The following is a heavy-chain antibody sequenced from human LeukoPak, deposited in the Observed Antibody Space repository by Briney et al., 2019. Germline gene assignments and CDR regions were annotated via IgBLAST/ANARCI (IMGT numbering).Heavy chain of an antibody. Sequence: PSETLSLTCTVSGGSIRSYYWSWIRQPPGERLEWIGYIYYSGSTNYNPSLKSRVAISVDTSKNKFSLKLNSVTAADTAVYYCARSDIYCSGGTCPPNTFDAFDIWGQGTMVTVSS. J-gene: IGHJ3*02. V-gene: IGHV4-59*01. CDR3: ARSDIYCSGGTCPPNTFDAFDI. CDR2: IYYSGST. CDR1: GGSIRSYY. D-gene: IGHD2-15*01.